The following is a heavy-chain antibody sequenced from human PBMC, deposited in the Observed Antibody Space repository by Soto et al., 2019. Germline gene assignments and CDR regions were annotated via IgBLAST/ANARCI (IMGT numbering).Heavy chain of an antibody. CDR1: GYTFISYG. V-gene: IGHV1-3*01. Sequence: ASVKVSCKASGYTFISYGITWVRQAPGQRLEWMGWINAGNGNTKYSQKFQGRVTITRDTSASTAYMELSSLRSEDTAVYYCARGGEPIDYWGQGTLVTVSS. CDR3: ARGGEPIDY. J-gene: IGHJ4*02. CDR2: INAGNGNT. D-gene: IGHD2-21*01.